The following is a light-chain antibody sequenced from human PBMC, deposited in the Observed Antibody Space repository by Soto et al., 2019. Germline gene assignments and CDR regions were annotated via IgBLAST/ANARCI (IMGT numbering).Light chain of an antibody. CDR1: SRDVGGYDY. Sequence: QSVLTQPPSASGSAGQSVTISCTGTSRDVGGYDYVSWYQQHPGKAPRLIIYEVTKRPSGVPDRFSGSKFGNTASLTVSGLQAEDEADYYCTSYAGGTYFEVFGTGTKLTVL. V-gene: IGLV2-8*01. J-gene: IGLJ1*01. CDR3: TSYAGGTYFEV. CDR2: EVT.